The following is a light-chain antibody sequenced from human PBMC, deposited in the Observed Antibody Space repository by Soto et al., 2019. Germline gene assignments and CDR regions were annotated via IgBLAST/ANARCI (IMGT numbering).Light chain of an antibody. CDR2: EVS. CDR1: SSDVGAYDY. CDR3: SSYTSSSTRV. V-gene: IGLV2-14*03. Sequence: QSALTQPASVSGSPGQSITISCTGTSSDVGAYDYVSWHQQHPDKAPKLMIYEVSHRPSGVSNRFYGSKSVNTATLTISGLQAEDEADYYCSSYTSSSTRVFGTGTKVTVL. J-gene: IGLJ1*01.